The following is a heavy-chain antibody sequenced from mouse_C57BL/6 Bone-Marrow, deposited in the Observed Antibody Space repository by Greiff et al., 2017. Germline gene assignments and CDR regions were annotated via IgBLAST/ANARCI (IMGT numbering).Heavy chain of an antibody. Sequence: QVQLQQPGAELVRPGSSVKLSCKASCYTFTSYWMHLVKQRPIQGLEWIGNIDPSESETHYNQKCKDKATLNVGKSSSTAYMQLGSVTSEDSAVSYCARLWLRRGPDYWGQGTTLTVYS. D-gene: IGHD2-2*01. CDR1: CYTFTSYW. V-gene: IGHV1-52*01. CDR2: IDPSESET. CDR3: ARLWLRRGPDY. J-gene: IGHJ2*01.